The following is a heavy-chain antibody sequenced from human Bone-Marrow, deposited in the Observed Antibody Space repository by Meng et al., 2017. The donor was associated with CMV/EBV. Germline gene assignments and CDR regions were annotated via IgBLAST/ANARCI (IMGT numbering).Heavy chain of an antibody. D-gene: IGHD6-13*01. CDR1: GGTFSSYT. CDR2: IIPIFGTA. V-gene: IGHV1-69*05. CDR3: ARHGSWARYYYGMDV. J-gene: IGHJ6*02. Sequence: KISCKASGGTFSSYTISWVRQAPGQGLEWMGGIIPIFGTANYAQKFQGRVTITTDESTSTAYMELSSLRSEDTAVYYCARHGSWARYYYGMDVWGQGTTVTVSS.